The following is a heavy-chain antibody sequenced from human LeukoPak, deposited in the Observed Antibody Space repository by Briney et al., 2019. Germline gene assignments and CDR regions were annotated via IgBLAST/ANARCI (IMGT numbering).Heavy chain of an antibody. D-gene: IGHD3-22*01. J-gene: IGHJ4*02. Sequence: SETLSLTCTVSGDSISSGDYYWSWIRQPAGKGLEWIGSIYYSGSTYYNPSLKSRVTISVDTSKNQFSLKLSSVTAADTAVYYCARALDQSGYYSILFDYWGQGTLVTVSS. V-gene: IGHV4-39*07. CDR3: ARALDQSGYYSILFDY. CDR1: GDSISSGDYY. CDR2: IYYSGST.